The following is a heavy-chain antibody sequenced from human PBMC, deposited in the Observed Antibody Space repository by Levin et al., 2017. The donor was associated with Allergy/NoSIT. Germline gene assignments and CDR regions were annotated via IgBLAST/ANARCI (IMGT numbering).Heavy chain of an antibody. CDR2: IHWDDDK. CDR3: ARSSKTGVGRYFDY. Sequence: SGPTLVKPTQTLTLTCTFSGFSLSTSGMRVSWIRQPPGKALEWLARIHWDDDKFYSTSLKTRLTISKDTSKNQVVLTMTNMDPVDTATYYCARSSKTGVGRYFDYWGQGTLVTVSS. J-gene: IGHJ4*02. D-gene: IGHD7-27*01. V-gene: IGHV2-70*04. CDR1: GFSLSTSGMR.